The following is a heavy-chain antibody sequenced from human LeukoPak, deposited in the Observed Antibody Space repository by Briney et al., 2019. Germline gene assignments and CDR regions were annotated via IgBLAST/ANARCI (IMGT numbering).Heavy chain of an antibody. Sequence: SETLSLTCTVSGGSISGYYWTWIRQPPGEGLEWIGYIFYTGNTNYNPFLSSRLTLSVDAPNNQFALTLRSVTAADTAIYYCARLGHCSDGSCYFSDWGLGTLVTVAS. V-gene: IGHV4-59*08. J-gene: IGHJ4*02. CDR2: IFYTGNT. D-gene: IGHD2-15*01. CDR3: ARLGHCSDGSCYFSD. CDR1: GGSISGYY.